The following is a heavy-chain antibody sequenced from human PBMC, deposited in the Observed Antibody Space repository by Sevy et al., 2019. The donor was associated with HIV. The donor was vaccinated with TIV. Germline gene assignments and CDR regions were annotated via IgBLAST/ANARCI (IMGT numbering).Heavy chain of an antibody. D-gene: IGHD3-10*01. CDR3: AKRVAGALAALDI. CDR2: ISDGGGTT. CDR1: GFTFRNYV. V-gene: IGHV3-23*01. Sequence: GGSLRLSCAASGFTFRNYVMNSVRQPPGKGLEWVSVISDGGGTTYYADSVKGRFTISRDDSKSTLYLQMNSLRVEDTAVYFCAKRVAGALAALDIWGQGTMVTVSS. J-gene: IGHJ3*02.